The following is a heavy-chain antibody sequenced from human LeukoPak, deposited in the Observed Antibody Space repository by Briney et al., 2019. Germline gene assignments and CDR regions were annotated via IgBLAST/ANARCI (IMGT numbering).Heavy chain of an antibody. D-gene: IGHD3-10*01. CDR3: AKVHDSGTYATLDY. CDR2: ISGGVENR. V-gene: IGHV3-23*01. Sequence: GGSLRLSCAASGFTFNNYAMSRVRQAPGKGLEWVSSISGGVENRYYADSVRGRFIISRDDSKNTFYLQMNSLRAEDTAVYHCAKVHDSGTYATLDYWGQGTLVTVSS. CDR1: GFTFNNYA. J-gene: IGHJ4*02.